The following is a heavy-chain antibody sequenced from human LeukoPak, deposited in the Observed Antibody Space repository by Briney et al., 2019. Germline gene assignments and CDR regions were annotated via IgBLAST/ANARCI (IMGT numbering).Heavy chain of an antibody. V-gene: IGHV4-34*01. CDR3: AREGYYYDSSGYFRTDAFDI. CDR2: INHSGST. CDR1: GGSFSGYY. D-gene: IGHD3-22*01. Sequence: SETPSLTCAVYGGSFSGYYWSWIRQPPGKGLEWIGEINHSGSTNYNPSLKSRVTISVDTSKNQFSLKLSSVTAADTAVYYCAREGYYYDSSGYFRTDAFDIWGQGTMVTVSS. J-gene: IGHJ3*02.